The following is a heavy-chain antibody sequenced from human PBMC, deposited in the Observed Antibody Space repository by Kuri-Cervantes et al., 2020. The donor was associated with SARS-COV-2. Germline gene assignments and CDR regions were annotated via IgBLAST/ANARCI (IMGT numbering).Heavy chain of an antibody. D-gene: IGHD3-10*01. CDR3: VKDRSGSGSYYYYFDY. CDR1: GFTFSSYA. V-gene: IGHV3-64D*08. Sequence: GESLKISCPASGFTFSSYAMHWVRQAPGKGLEYVSAISSNGGSTYYADSVKGRFTISRDNSKNTLYLQMSSLRAEDTAVYYCVKDRSGSGSYYYYFDYWGQGTLVTVSS. CDR2: ISSNGGST. J-gene: IGHJ4*02.